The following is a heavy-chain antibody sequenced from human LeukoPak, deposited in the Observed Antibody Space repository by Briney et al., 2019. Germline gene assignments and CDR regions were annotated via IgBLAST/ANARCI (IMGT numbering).Heavy chain of an antibody. J-gene: IGHJ4*02. CDR1: GLTFDDYA. V-gene: IGHV3-9*01. CDR2: ISWNSASI. D-gene: IGHD3-10*01. CDR3: ARDIFGSGSFYGSFDY. Sequence: PGGSLRLSCVASGLTFDDYAMCWVRQAPGKALEWVSGISWNSASIGYADSVKGRFTISRDNAKNSLYLQMNSLRAEDTAVYYCARDIFGSGSFYGSFDYWGQGTLVTVSS.